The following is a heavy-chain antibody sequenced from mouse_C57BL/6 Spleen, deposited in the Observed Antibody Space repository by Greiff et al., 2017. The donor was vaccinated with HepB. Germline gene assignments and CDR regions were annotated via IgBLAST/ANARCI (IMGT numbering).Heavy chain of an antibody. CDR1: GYAFTSSW. D-gene: IGHD1-1*01. V-gene: IGHV1-82*01. CDR2: IYPGDGDT. J-gene: IGHJ2*01. CDR3: ARSDYYGSGLDY. Sequence: QVQLQQSGPELVKPGASVKISCKASGYAFTSSWMNWVKQRPGKGLEWIGRIYPGDGDTNYNGKFKGKATLTADKSSSTAYMQLSSLTSEDSAVYFCARSDYYGSGLDYWGQGTTLTVSS.